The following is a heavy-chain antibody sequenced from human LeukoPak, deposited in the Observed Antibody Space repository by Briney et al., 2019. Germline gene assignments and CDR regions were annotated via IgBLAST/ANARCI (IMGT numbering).Heavy chain of an antibody. CDR1: GFTLTSDL. CDR3: SRETVWWLKVHDAFDI. V-gene: IGHV3-7*01. Sequence: GGSLRLSCAPSGFTLTSDLISSVPGAPGKGLEWLAHIKEDGSEKYYVESVKGRVTISRANTKNSMYLQMNCLRHQDTSLYYFSRETVWWLKVHDAFDIWGQGTMVTVSS. D-gene: IGHD5-12*01. CDR2: IKEDGSEK. J-gene: IGHJ3*02.